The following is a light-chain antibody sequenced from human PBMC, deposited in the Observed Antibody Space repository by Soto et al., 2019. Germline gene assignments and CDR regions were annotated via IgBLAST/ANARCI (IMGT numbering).Light chain of an antibody. J-gene: IGKJ1*01. Sequence: IEMTQSPSTPSASTGDRVAITCRASQGISSYLAWYQQKPGKAPKLLIYAASTLQSGVPSRFSGSGSGTDFTLTISCLQSEDFATYYCQQYYSYPRTFGQGTKVDI. CDR3: QQYYSYPRT. CDR2: AAS. V-gene: IGKV1-8*01. CDR1: QGISSY.